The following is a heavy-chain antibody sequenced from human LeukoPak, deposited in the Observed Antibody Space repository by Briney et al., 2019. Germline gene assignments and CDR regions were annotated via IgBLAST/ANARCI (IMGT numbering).Heavy chain of an antibody. J-gene: IGHJ5*02. CDR3: AKSPMIVLVNWFDP. V-gene: IGHV3-11*01. CDR2: ISSSGSTI. Sequence: GGSLRLSCAASGFTFSDYYMSWIRQAPGKGLEWVSYISSSGSTIYYADSVKGRFTISRDNAKNSLYLQMNSLRAEDTAVYYCAKSPMIVLVNWFDPWGQGTLVTVSS. D-gene: IGHD3-22*01. CDR1: GFTFSDYY.